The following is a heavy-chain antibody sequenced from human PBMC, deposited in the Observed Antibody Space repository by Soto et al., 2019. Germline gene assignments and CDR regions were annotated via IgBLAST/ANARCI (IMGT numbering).Heavy chain of an antibody. CDR1: GFTFSSYA. Sequence: GGSLRLSCTASGFTFSSYAMSWVRQAPGKGLEWVSGISGSGGSTNHADSVKGRFTISRDNSKNTLYLQMNSLRAEDTAVYYCAKDIGDFSSSWPNFDYWGQGTLVTVSS. D-gene: IGHD6-13*01. J-gene: IGHJ4*02. CDR2: ISGSGGST. CDR3: AKDIGDFSSSWPNFDY. V-gene: IGHV3-23*01.